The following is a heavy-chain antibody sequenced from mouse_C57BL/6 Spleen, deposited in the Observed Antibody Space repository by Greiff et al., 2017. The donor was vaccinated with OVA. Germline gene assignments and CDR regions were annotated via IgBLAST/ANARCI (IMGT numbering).Heavy chain of an antibody. CDR1: GYTFTSYW. Sequence: VQLQQPGAELVKPGASVKMSCKASGYTFTSYWITWVKQRPGQGLEWIGDIYPGSGSTNYNEKFKSKATLTVDTSSSTAYMQLSSLTSEDSAVYYCARRPFITTDYYAMDYWGQGTSVTVSS. CDR3: ARRPFITTDYYAMDY. V-gene: IGHV1-55*01. J-gene: IGHJ4*01. D-gene: IGHD1-1*01. CDR2: IYPGSGST.